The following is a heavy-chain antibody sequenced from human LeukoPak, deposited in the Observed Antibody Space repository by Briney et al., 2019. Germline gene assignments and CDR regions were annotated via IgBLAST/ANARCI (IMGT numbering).Heavy chain of an antibody. Sequence: GGSLRLSCAASGFTFSSYWMHWVHQAPGKGLVWVSRINSDGSSTSYADSVKGRFTISRDNAKNTLYLQMNSLRAEDTAVYYCARDDQLFWYFDLWGRGTLVTVSS. CDR1: GFTFSSYW. J-gene: IGHJ2*01. CDR2: INSDGSST. CDR3: ARDDQLFWYFDL. V-gene: IGHV3-74*01. D-gene: IGHD2-2*01.